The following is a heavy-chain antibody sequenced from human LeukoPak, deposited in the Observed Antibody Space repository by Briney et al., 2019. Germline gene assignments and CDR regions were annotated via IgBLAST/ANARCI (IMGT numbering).Heavy chain of an antibody. CDR3: AKQPVAGPFDY. CDR2: IWYDGSNK. D-gene: IGHD6-19*01. J-gene: IGHJ4*02. CDR1: GFTFSSYG. Sequence: AGGSLRLSCAASGFTFSSYGMHWVRQAPGKGLEWVAVIWYDGSNKYYADSVKGRFTISRDNSKNTLYLQMNSLRAEDTAVYYCAKQPVAGPFDYWGQGTLVTVSS. V-gene: IGHV3-33*06.